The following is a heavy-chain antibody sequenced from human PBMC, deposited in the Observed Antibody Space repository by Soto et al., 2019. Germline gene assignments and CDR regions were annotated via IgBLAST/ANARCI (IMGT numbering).Heavy chain of an antibody. Sequence: GGSLRLSCTGSGFTFGDFGMSWFRQAPGKGLEWLSFMRSKGYGGTTDSAASVRGRFITSRDDSKSIAYLQMNSLKTEDTAVYYCASLTSWSQEYYYGMDVWGQGTTVTVSS. J-gene: IGHJ6*02. CDR3: ASLTSWSQEYYYGMDV. CDR1: GFTFGDFG. CDR2: MRSKGYGGTT. V-gene: IGHV3-49*03. D-gene: IGHD2-2*01.